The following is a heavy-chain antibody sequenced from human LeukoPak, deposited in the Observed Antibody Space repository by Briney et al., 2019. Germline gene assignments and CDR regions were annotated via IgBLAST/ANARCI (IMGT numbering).Heavy chain of an antibody. J-gene: IGHJ4*02. Sequence: SETLSHPCTVSGGSISSSSYYWGWIRQPPGKGLEWIGSIYYSGSTYYNPSLKSRVTISVDTSKNQFSLKLSSVTAADTAVYYCARRGGYYDSSGYYDNPIDYWGQGTLVTVSS. CDR3: ARRGGYYDSSGYYDNPIDY. CDR2: IYYSGST. CDR1: GGSISSSSYY. V-gene: IGHV4-39*01. D-gene: IGHD3-22*01.